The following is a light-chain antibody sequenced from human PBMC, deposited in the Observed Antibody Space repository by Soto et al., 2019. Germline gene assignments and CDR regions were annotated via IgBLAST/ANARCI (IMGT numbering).Light chain of an antibody. J-gene: IGKJ1*01. CDR3: QQSYRTPLT. Sequence: DIQMTQSPSSLSASVGDRVTITCRASQSISSYLNWYQQKPGKTPKLLIYAASSLQSGVPSRFSGSGSGTDFTLTISSLHPEDFATYYCQQSYRTPLTFGHGTKVEIK. CDR1: QSISSY. V-gene: IGKV1-39*01. CDR2: AAS.